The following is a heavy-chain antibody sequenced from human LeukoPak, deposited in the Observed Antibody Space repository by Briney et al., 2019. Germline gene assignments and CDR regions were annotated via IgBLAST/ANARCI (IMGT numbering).Heavy chain of an antibody. CDR2: IYYSGST. D-gene: IGHD1-26*01. Sequence: PSETLSLTCTVSGGSISSYYWSWIRQPPGKGLEWIGYIYYSGSTNYNPSLKSRVTISVDTSKNQFSLKLSSVTAADMAVYYCARRPRNSGSDDGPSGLDYWGQGTLVTVSS. CDR3: ARRPRNSGSDDGPSGLDY. CDR1: GGSISSYY. V-gene: IGHV4-59*12. J-gene: IGHJ4*02.